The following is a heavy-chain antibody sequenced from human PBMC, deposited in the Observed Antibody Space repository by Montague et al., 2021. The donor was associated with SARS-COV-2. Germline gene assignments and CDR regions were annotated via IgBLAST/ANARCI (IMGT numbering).Heavy chain of an antibody. J-gene: IGHJ6*02. CDR2: ISTSGNT. V-gene: IGHV4-61*02. D-gene: IGHD2-21*01. CDR1: GGSVNSGNYY. CDR3: ARDTEVEIRTYSYYKMDV. Sequence: TLSLTCTVSGGSVNSGNYYWSWIRQPAGMTLEWMGRISTSGNTNYNPSLKSRLSILVDTSKNPFSLNLRSVTAADTAVYYCARDTEVEIRTYSYYKMDVWGLGTTVTVSS.